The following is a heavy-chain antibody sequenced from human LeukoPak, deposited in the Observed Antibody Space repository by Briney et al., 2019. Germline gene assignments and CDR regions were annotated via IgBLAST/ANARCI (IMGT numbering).Heavy chain of an antibody. CDR1: GFTFDDYA. CDR2: INWNSGSI. CDR3: ARDRDSIVTGAPSNYYYSGMDV. V-gene: IGHV3-9*01. D-gene: IGHD2/OR15-2a*01. Sequence: PGGSLRLSCAASGFTFDDYAIHWVRQAPWKGLEWVAGINWNSGSIDYADSVKGRFTISRDNAKNMVFLQIDSLRAEDTGVYYCARDRDSIVTGAPSNYYYSGMDVWGQGTTVTVSS. J-gene: IGHJ6*02.